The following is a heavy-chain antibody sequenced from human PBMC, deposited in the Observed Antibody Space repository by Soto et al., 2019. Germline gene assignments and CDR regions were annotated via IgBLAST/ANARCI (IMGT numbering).Heavy chain of an antibody. D-gene: IGHD4-17*01. J-gene: IGHJ4*02. CDR2: IYYSGTT. V-gene: IGHV4-31*03. Sequence: SETLSLTCTVSGDSISSGGYYWSWIRQRPGKGLEWIGYIYYSGTTYHSPSLESRVIISVDTSKDQFSLKLNSVTAADTAVYYCARVSGLYGDPKFDSWGQGTLVTVSS. CDR1: GDSISSGGYY. CDR3: ARVSGLYGDPKFDS.